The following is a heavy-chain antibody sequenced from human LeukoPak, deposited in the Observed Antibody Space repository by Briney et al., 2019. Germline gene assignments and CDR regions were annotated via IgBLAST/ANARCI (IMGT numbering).Heavy chain of an antibody. CDR1: GGSISSFY. CDR2: IYTSGST. D-gene: IGHD4/OR15-4a*01. J-gene: IGHJ5*02. CDR3: VRGPYGASISKWFDP. V-gene: IGHV4-4*07. Sequence: SETLSLTCTVSGGSISSFYWSWIRQLAGKGLEWIGRIYTSGSTNYNPSLKSRVTMSLDTSKNQFSLQLRSMTTADTAVYYCVRGPYGASISKWFDPWGQGTQVIVSP.